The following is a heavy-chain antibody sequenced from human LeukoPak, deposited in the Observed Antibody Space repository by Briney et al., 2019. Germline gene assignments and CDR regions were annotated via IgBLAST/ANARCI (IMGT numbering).Heavy chain of an antibody. CDR2: FGGRGGST. J-gene: IGHJ6*03. Sequence: GGSLRLSCAASGFTFSSYGMSWVRQAPGKGLEWVSTFGGRGGSTYYADSVKGRFTISRANSENTLYLQMNSLRAEDTAVYYCAKQGRDWLRDYYYYMDVWGKGTTVTISS. D-gene: IGHD3-9*01. CDR3: AKQGRDWLRDYYYYMDV. CDR1: GFTFSSYG. V-gene: IGHV3-23*01.